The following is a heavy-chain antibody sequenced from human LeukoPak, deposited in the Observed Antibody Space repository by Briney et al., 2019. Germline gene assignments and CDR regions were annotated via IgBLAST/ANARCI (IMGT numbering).Heavy chain of an antibody. Sequence: GGSLRLSCAASGFTFSSYSMSWVRQAPGKGLEWVSSISSSSSYIYYADSVKGRFTISRDNAKNSLYLQMNSLRAEDTAVYYCARAPAVVVVAATHYFDYWGQGTLVTVSS. CDR2: ISSSSSYI. J-gene: IGHJ4*02. CDR3: ARAPAVVVVAATHYFDY. CDR1: GFTFSSYS. D-gene: IGHD2-15*01. V-gene: IGHV3-21*01.